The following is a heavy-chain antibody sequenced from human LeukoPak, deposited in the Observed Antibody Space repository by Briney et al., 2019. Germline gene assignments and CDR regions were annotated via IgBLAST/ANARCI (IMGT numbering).Heavy chain of an antibody. V-gene: IGHV1-8*01. Sequence: ASVKVSCKASGYTFTSYDINWVRQATGQGLEWMGWMNPNSGNTGYAQKFQGRVTMTRNTSISTAYMELSSLRSEDTAVYYCAREVAGTTGYYYYYKDVWGKGTTVTVSS. CDR3: AREVAGTTGYYYYYKDV. D-gene: IGHD1-7*01. J-gene: IGHJ6*03. CDR1: GYTFTSYD. CDR2: MNPNSGNT.